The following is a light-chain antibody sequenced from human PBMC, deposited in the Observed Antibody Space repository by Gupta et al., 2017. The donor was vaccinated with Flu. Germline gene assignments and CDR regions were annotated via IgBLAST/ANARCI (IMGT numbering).Light chain of an antibody. V-gene: IGLV1-44*01. J-gene: IGLJ3*02. CDR3: AAWDDSLTALSADGSLTGLWV. CDR2: NDN. Sequence: WYQHLPGTAPRLLIYNDNQRPSGVPDRFSGSKSGISASLAIGGLQSEDEADYYCAAWDDSLTALSADGSLTGLWVFGGGTKLSVL.